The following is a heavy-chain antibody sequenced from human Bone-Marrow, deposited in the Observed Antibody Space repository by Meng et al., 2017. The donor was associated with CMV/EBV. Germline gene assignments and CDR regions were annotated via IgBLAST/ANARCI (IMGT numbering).Heavy chain of an antibody. J-gene: IGHJ4*01. Sequence: VQLVQSGDEVQKPGASVKVSCKASGYTFTSYGISWVRQAPGQGLEWMGWISAYNGNTNYAQNFQGRVTMTRDMSINTIYMELSRLTSEDTAVYYCARSSGWSRFDYWGHGTLVTVSS. V-gene: IGHV1-18*01. D-gene: IGHD6-19*01. CDR2: ISAYNGNT. CDR3: ARSSGWSRFDY. CDR1: GYTFTSYG.